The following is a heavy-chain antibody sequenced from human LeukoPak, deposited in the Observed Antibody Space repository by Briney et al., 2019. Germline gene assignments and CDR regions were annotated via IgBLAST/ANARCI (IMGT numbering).Heavy chain of an antibody. CDR2: IWADGTKK. J-gene: IGHJ4*02. Sequence: GGSLRLSCAASGFTFSTYGMHWVRQAPGKGLEWVAIIWADGTKKDHADSVKGRFTISRDNSRDTLYLQMNSLETEDTAVYYCARGEGSYSAHFDYWGQGTLVTVSS. D-gene: IGHD3-10*01. CDR1: GFTFSTYG. V-gene: IGHV3-33*01. CDR3: ARGEGSYSAHFDY.